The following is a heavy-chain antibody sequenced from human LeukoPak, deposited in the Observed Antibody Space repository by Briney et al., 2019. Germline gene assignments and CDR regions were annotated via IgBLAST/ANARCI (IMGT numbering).Heavy chain of an antibody. CDR3: ARVDTATFDY. J-gene: IGHJ4*02. CDR2: ISSSSSYI. CDR1: GFTFSSYS. D-gene: IGHD5-18*01. V-gene: IGHV3-21*01. Sequence: GGSLSLSCAASGFTFSSYSMNWVRQAPGKGLEWVSSISSSSSYIYYADSVKGRFTISRDNAKNSLYLQMNSLRAEDTAVYYCARVDTATFDYWGQGTLVTVSS.